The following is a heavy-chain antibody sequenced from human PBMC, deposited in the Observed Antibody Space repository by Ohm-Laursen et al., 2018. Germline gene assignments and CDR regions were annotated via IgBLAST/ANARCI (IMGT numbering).Heavy chain of an antibody. CDR1: GFTFDDFA. V-gene: IGHV3-9*01. CDR2: ISWNSGTI. CDR3: AKAKGTTVAAAYFQH. J-gene: IGHJ1*01. Sequence: SLRLSCAASGFTFDDFAMHWVRQAPGKGLEWVSGISWNSGTIAYADSVKGRFTISRDNAKNSLYLQVSSLTSEDTAFYYCAKAKGTTVAAAYFQHWGQGTLVTVSS. D-gene: IGHD4-23*01.